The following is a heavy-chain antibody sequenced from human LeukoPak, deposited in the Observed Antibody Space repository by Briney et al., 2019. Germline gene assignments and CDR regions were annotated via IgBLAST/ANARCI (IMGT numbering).Heavy chain of an antibody. D-gene: IGHD1-7*01. V-gene: IGHV1-58*01. Sequence: SVKVSCKASGFTFTSSAVQWVRQARGQRLEWIGWIVVGSGNTNYAQKFQERVTITRDMSTSTAYMELSSLRSEDTAVYYGAAAITGTTDFDYWGQGTLVTASS. CDR2: IVVGSGNT. CDR1: GFTFTSSA. CDR3: AAAITGTTDFDY. J-gene: IGHJ4*02.